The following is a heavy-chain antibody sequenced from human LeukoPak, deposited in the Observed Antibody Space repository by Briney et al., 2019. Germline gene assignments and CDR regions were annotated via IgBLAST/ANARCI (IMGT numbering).Heavy chain of an antibody. J-gene: IGHJ4*02. CDR3: ARVGPNYCSSTSCRFDY. D-gene: IGHD2-2*01. CDR2: INPNSGGT. CDR1: GYTFTGYY. V-gene: IGHV1-2*06. Sequence: PAASVKVSCKASGYTFTGYYMHWVRQAPGQGLEWMGRINPNSGGTNYAQKFQGRVTMTRDTSISTAYMELRSLRSDDTAVYYCARVGPNYCSSTSCRFDYWGQGTLVTVSS.